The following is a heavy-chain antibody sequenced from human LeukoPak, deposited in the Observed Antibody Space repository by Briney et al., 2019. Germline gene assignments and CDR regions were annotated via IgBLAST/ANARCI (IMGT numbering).Heavy chain of an antibody. D-gene: IGHD6-13*01. V-gene: IGHV4-4*02. J-gene: IGHJ4*02. Sequence: PSGTLSLTCAVSGGSISSSNWWSWVRQPPGKGLEWIGEIFHSGSTNYNPSLKSRVTISVDTSKNQFSLKLSSVTAADTAVYYCARPGYSSSWDDYWGQGTLVTVSS. CDR3: ARPGYSSSWDDY. CDR1: GGSISSSNW. CDR2: IFHSGST.